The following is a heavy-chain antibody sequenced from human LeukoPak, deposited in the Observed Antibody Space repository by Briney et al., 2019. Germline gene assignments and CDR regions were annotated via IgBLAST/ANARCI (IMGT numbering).Heavy chain of an antibody. CDR3: ARAIGESYYYDSSGVSDY. V-gene: IGHV3-7*01. D-gene: IGHD3-22*01. J-gene: IGHJ4*02. CDR1: GFTFSSYW. CDR2: IKQDGSEK. Sequence: HPGGSLRLSCAASGFTFSSYWMSWVRQAPGKGLEWVANIKQDGSEKYYVDSVKGRFTISRDNAKNSLYLQMNSLRAEDTAVYYCARAIGESYYYDSSGVSDYWGQGTLVTVSS.